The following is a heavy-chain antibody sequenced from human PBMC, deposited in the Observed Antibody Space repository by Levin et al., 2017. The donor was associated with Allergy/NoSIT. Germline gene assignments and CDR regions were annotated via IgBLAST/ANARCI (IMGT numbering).Heavy chain of an antibody. V-gene: IGHV3-48*02. Sequence: GGSLRLSCAASGFTFSSYSMNWVRQAPGKGLEWVSYISSSSSTIYYADSVKGRFTISRDNAKNSLYLQMNSLRDEDTAVYYCARGYSSSWRSGNDAFDIWGQGTMVTVSS. CDR3: ARGYSSSWRSGNDAFDI. D-gene: IGHD6-13*01. J-gene: IGHJ3*02. CDR2: ISSSSSTI. CDR1: GFTFSSYS.